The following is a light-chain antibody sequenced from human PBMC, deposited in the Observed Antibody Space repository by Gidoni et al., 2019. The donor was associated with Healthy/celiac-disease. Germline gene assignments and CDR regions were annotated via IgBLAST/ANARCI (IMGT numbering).Light chain of an antibody. Sequence: DIQMTQSPSTLSASVGDRVTITCRASQSISSWLAWYQQKPGKAPKRLIYKASSLESGVPSRFSGSGSGTEFTLNISSLQPDDVGTYYCQQDKSYSSTFGQGTRLEIK. CDR1: QSISSW. CDR3: QQDKSYSST. J-gene: IGKJ5*01. V-gene: IGKV1-5*03. CDR2: KAS.